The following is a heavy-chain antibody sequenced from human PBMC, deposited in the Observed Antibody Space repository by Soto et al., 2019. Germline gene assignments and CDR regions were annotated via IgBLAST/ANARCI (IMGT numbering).Heavy chain of an antibody. CDR3: ARDQYVRNHYGMDV. V-gene: IGHV1-46*01. CDR2: INPSGGSTT. D-gene: IGHD3-10*02. CDR1: GYTFTSYY. Sequence: QVQLVQSGAEVKKPGASVKISCKTSGYTFTSYYMHWVRQAPGQGLEWLGIINPSGGSTTSYAQKFQDRVTMTRDTSTSTVFMELSSLRSEDTAVYCCARDQYVRNHYGMDVWGQGTTVTVSS. J-gene: IGHJ6*02.